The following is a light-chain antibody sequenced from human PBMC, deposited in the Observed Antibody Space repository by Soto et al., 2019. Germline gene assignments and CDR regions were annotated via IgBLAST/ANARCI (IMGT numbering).Light chain of an antibody. V-gene: IGKV3D-7*01. CDR3: QHYYSTPQT. J-gene: IGKJ1*01. CDR2: GAS. CDR1: QSVSSSY. Sequence: PGERATFSCMASQSVSSSYIAWYQQKRGQAPRLLIYGASTRATGIPVRFSGSASGTDFTLTITSLQAEDVAVYFCQHYYSTPQTFGQGTKVDIK.